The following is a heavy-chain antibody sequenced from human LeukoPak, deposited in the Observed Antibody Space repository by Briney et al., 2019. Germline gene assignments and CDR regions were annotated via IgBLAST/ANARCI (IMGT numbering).Heavy chain of an antibody. V-gene: IGHV4-39*01. CDR3: ARQTGAYSSGWHSGWFDP. Sequence: SETLSLTCTVSGGSISGTLYYWGWIRQPPGKGLEWIGSIFYSGITYYNPSLQSRVTISVDTSKNQFSLKLSSVTAADTAVYYCARQTGAYSSGWHSGWFDPWGQGTLVTVSS. D-gene: IGHD6-19*01. J-gene: IGHJ5*02. CDR2: IFYSGIT. CDR1: GGSISGTLYY.